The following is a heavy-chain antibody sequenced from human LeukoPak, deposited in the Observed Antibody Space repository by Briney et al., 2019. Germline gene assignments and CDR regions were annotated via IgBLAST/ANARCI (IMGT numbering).Heavy chain of an antibody. J-gene: IGHJ4*02. V-gene: IGHV3-21*01. Sequence: PGGSLRLSCAASGFTFSSYSMNWVRQAPGKGLEWVSSISSSSSYIYYADSVKGRFTISRDNAKNSLYLQMNSLRAEDTAVYYCARVQVGATTRDYWGQGTLVTVSS. CDR2: ISSSSSYI. CDR3: ARVQVGATTRDY. CDR1: GFTFSSYS. D-gene: IGHD1-26*01.